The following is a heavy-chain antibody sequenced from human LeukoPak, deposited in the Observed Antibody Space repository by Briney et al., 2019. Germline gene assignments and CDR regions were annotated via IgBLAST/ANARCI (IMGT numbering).Heavy chain of an antibody. CDR1: GGSISSYY. V-gene: IGHV4-59*01. J-gene: IGHJ5*02. D-gene: IGHD1-26*01. Sequence: SETLSLTCTVSGGSISSYYWSWIRQPPGKGLEGIGYIYYSGSTNYNPSLKSRVTISVDTSKNQFSLKLSSVTAADTAVYYCAARSSGSYYSWFDPWGQGTLVTVSS. CDR2: IYYSGST. CDR3: AARSSGSYYSWFDP.